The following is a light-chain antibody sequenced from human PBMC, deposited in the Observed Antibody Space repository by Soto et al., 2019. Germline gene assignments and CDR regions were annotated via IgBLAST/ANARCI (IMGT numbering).Light chain of an antibody. Sequence: EIVLTQSPATLSLSPGERATLSCRASQSVSNYLAWFQQKPGQAPRLLIYDASNRATGIPARFSGSGSGTDFTLNISRLEPEEFAGYYCQQRSSWPLLTFGGGTKVEI. CDR3: QQRSSWPLLT. CDR2: DAS. J-gene: IGKJ4*01. CDR1: QSVSNY. V-gene: IGKV3-11*01.